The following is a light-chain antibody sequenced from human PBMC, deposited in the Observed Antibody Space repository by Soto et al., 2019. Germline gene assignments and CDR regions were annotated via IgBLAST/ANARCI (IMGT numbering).Light chain of an antibody. CDR3: QQYKYWRRT. CDR1: QSVSDS. J-gene: IGKJ1*01. V-gene: IGKV3-15*01. CDR2: GAS. Sequence: EILMTQSPATLSVSPGERATLSCRASQSVSDSLAWYQQTPGQAPRLVIYGASTRATDIPARFSGSGSGTEFTVTISSLQSEDFAVYYCQQYKYWRRTFGQETKVEIK.